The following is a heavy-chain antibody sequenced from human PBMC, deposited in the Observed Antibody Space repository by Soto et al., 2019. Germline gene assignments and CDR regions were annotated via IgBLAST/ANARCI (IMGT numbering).Heavy chain of an antibody. J-gene: IGHJ6*02. CDR1: GFSVSRNY. Sequence: EVQLVETGGGLIQSGGSLILSCAASGFSVSRNYMSWVRQAPGKGLEWVSVLYSGGNTHYADSVKGRFTISRDNSKNTLYLQMNSLRVEDTAVYYCAREGNTYYEIWSGEPAYGMDVWGQGTTVTVSS. CDR2: LYSGGNT. CDR3: AREGNTYYEIWSGEPAYGMDV. D-gene: IGHD3-3*01. V-gene: IGHV3-53*02.